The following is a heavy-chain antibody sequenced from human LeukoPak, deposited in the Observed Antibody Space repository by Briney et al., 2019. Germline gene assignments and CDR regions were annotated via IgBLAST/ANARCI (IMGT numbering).Heavy chain of an antibody. J-gene: IGHJ4*02. Sequence: ASVKVSCKASGYAFTSYYMHWVRQAPGQGLEWMGIINPSGGSTSYAQKFQGRVTMTRDTSTSTVYMELSSLRSEDTAVYYCARGPYDSSGYTLGWDYWGQGTLVTVSS. D-gene: IGHD3-22*01. CDR2: INPSGGST. CDR3: ARGPYDSSGYTLGWDY. V-gene: IGHV1-46*01. CDR1: GYAFTSYY.